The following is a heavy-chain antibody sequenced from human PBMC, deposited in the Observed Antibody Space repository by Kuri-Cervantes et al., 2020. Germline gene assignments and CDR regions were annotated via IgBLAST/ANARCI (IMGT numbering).Heavy chain of an antibody. CDR2: INPSGGST. V-gene: IGHV1-46*01. D-gene: IGHD2-2*01. J-gene: IGHJ4*02. CDR1: GYTFTSYG. Sequence: ASVKVSCKASGYTFTSYGISWVRQAPGQGLEWMGIINPSGGSTSYAQKFQGRVTMTRDTSTSTAYMELSSLRSEDTAVYYCASIARAETCSSTSCPFDYWGQGTLVTVSS. CDR3: ASIARAETCSSTSCPFDY.